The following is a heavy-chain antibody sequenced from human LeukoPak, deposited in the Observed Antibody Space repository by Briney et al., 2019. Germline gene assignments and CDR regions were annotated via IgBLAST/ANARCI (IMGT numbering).Heavy chain of an antibody. Sequence: SGTLSLTCTVSSGSICSGDYYWTWIRQPPGKGLEWIGYIYYSGSTYYNPSLKSRVTISVDTSKNQFSLKLSSVTAADTAVYYCARTKYSSGWYVVRSGDPFDYWGQGTLVTVSS. D-gene: IGHD6-19*01. CDR1: SGSICSGDYY. CDR3: ARTKYSSGWYVVRSGDPFDY. CDR2: IYYSGST. V-gene: IGHV4-30-4*08. J-gene: IGHJ4*02.